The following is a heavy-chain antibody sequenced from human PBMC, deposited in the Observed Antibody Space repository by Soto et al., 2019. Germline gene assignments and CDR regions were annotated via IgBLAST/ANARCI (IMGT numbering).Heavy chain of an antibody. V-gene: IGHV3-74*01. CDR2: ISSDGTTT. D-gene: IGHD2-8*01. J-gene: IGHJ1*01. CDR1: GFTFRKFW. CDR3: AIQDCTNDVCLEAAVTVGGPLES. Sequence: EVQLVQSGGGLAQPGKSLRLSCAASGFTFRKFWMHWVRQVPGKGPVWVSYISSDGTTTDYADSVKGRFTISRDNAKDTLYLQMDSLRAEDTAVYYCAIQDCTNDVCLEAAVTVGGPLESWGQGSLVTVSS.